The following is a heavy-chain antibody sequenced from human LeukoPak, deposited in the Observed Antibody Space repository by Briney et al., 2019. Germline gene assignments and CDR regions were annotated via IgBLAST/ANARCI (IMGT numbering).Heavy chain of an antibody. CDR1: GYTLTELS. CDR2: FDPEDGET. D-gene: IGHD3-10*01. Sequence: ASVKVSCKVSGYTLTELSMHWVRQAPGKGLEWMGGFDPEDGETSYAQKFQGRVTMTEDTFTDTAYMQLSSLRSEDTAVYYCATERGLQIGGAFDIWGQGTMVSVSS. CDR3: ATERGLQIGGAFDI. V-gene: IGHV1-24*01. J-gene: IGHJ3*02.